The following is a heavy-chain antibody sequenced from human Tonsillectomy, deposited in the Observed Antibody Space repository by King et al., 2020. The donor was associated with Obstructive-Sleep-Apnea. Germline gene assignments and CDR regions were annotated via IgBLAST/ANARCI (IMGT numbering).Heavy chain of an antibody. V-gene: IGHV1-2*02. CDR3: ASRPDTAMLYFLDY. D-gene: IGHD5-18*01. Sequence: QLVQSGAEVKKPGASVKVSCKASGYTFTGYYMHWVRQAPGQGLEWMGWINAKSGGTNYAQKFQGRVTMTRDTSISTAYMELSRLRFDDTAIYYCASRPDTAMLYFLDYWGQGTLVTVSS. CDR2: INAKSGGT. J-gene: IGHJ4*02. CDR1: GYTFTGYY.